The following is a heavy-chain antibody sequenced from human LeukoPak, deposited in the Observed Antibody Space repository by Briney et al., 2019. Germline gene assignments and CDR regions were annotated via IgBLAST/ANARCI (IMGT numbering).Heavy chain of an antibody. CDR2: ISSDSNIM. CDR1: GFTFSSYN. J-gene: IGHJ6*03. Sequence: PGGSLRLSCAASGFTFSSYNMNWVRQAPGKGLEWLSYISSDSNIMYYADSVKGRFTASRDNAKNSLYLQMISLRAEDTAVYYCARDWGGYCSSTSCYSHMDVWGKGTTVTVSS. CDR3: ARDWGGYCSSTSCYSHMDV. V-gene: IGHV3-21*05. D-gene: IGHD2-2*01.